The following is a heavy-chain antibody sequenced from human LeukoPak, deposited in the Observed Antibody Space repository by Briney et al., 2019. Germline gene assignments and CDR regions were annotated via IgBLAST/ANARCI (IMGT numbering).Heavy chain of an antibody. CDR3: ARGALEGMATISGAFDI. Sequence: EASVKLSSTASVYTFTTYNMNCGRHAPGQGLEWMGIINASGGITSYAQKVQGGVTMTRDISTSTVYMELSSLRSEDTAVYYCARGALEGMATISGAFDIWGQGTLVTVSS. V-gene: IGHV1-46*01. CDR1: VYTFTTYN. J-gene: IGHJ3*02. D-gene: IGHD5-24*01. CDR2: INASGGIT.